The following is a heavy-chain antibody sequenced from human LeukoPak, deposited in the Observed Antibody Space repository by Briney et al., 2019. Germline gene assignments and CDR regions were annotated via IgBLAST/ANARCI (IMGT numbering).Heavy chain of an antibody. J-gene: IGHJ4*02. CDR2: MNPNSGNT. V-gene: IGHV1-8*01. D-gene: IGHD3-10*01. CDR1: GYTFTSYD. Sequence: ASVKVSCKASGYTFTSYDINWVRQATGQGLEWMGWMNPNSGNTGYAQKFQGRVTMTRNTSISTAYMELSSLRSEDTAVYYCARGFLEWGDRDHWGQGTLVTVSS. CDR3: ARGFLEWGDRDH.